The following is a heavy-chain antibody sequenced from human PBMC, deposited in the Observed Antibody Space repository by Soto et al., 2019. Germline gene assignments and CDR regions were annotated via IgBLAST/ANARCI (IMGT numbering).Heavy chain of an antibody. J-gene: IGHJ4*02. V-gene: IGHV1-3*01. CDR1: GYTFNKYP. Sequence: ASVKVSCKTSGYTFNKYPIHWVRQAPGQGLEWMGWINPANGDTGYSQKFQDRVTISRDTSASTAYMELSSLRSEDTAVYYCARKDYYDSGMCYFGYWGQGTLGTVAS. D-gene: IGHD3-22*01. CDR2: INPANGDT. CDR3: ARKDYYDSGMCYFGY.